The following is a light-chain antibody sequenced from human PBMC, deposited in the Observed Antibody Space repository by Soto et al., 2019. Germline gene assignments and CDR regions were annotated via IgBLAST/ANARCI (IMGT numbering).Light chain of an antibody. J-gene: IGKJ1*01. CDR1: QGISNF. CDR3: QKYNSAPWT. Sequence: DIQMTQSPSSLSASVGDRVTITCRASQGISNFLAWYQQKPGKVPKLLLSAASTLQAGVPSRFSGSGSETDFTLTIRSLQPEDVATYYCQKYNSAPWTFGQGTKVDIK. CDR2: AAS. V-gene: IGKV1-27*01.